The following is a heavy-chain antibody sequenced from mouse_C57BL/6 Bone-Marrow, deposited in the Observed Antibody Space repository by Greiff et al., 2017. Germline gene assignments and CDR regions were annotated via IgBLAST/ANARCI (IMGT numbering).Heavy chain of an antibody. CDR2: IYPGSGNT. CDR1: GYTFTDYY. V-gene: IGHV1-76*01. J-gene: IGHJ2*01. D-gene: IGHD2-1*01. Sequence: QVQLQQSGAELVRPGASVKLSCKASGYTFTDYYINWVKQRPGQGLEWIARIYPGSGNTYYNEKFKGKATLTAEKSSSTAYMQLSSLTSEDSAVYFCARAYGIYDFDYWGQGTTLTVSS. CDR3: ARAYGIYDFDY.